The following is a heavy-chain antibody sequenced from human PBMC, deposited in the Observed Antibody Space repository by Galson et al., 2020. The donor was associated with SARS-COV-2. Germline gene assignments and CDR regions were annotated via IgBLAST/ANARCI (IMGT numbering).Heavy chain of an antibody. D-gene: IGHD6-13*01. J-gene: IGHJ4*02. V-gene: IGHV4-4*02. Sequence: SETLSLTCAVSGGSISSSNWWSWVRQPPGKGLEWIGEIYHSGSTNYNPSLKSRVTISVDKSKNQFSLKLSSVTAADTAGYYCARRLVAAAGTHYFDYWGQGTRVTVSS. CDR3: ARRLVAAAGTHYFDY. CDR1: GGSISSSNW. CDR2: IYHSGST.